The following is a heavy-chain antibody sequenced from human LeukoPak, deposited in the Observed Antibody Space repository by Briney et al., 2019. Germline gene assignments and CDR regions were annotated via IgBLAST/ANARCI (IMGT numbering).Heavy chain of an antibody. CDR1: GGSISSGGYS. Sequence: SETLSLTCAVSGGSISSGGYSWSWIRQPPGKGLEWIGYIYHSGSTYYNPSLKSRVTISVDRSKNQFSLKLSSVTAADTAVYYCARANGDYPIRGPYYFDYWRQGTLVTVSS. CDR3: ARANGDYPIRGPYYFDY. CDR2: IYHSGST. D-gene: IGHD4-17*01. J-gene: IGHJ4*02. V-gene: IGHV4-30-2*01.